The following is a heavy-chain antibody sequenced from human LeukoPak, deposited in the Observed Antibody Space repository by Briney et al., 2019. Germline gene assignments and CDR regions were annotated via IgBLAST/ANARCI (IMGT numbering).Heavy chain of an antibody. Sequence: SETLSLTCTVSGGSISSYYWSWIRQPPGKGLEWIGYIYYSGSTNYNPSLKSRVTISVDTSKNQFSLKLSSVTAADTAVYYCARGPQLRCSSTSCYNNASDIWGQGTMVTVSS. D-gene: IGHD2-2*02. CDR3: ARGPQLRCSSTSCYNNASDI. CDR1: GGSISSYY. J-gene: IGHJ3*02. CDR2: IYYSGST. V-gene: IGHV4-59*01.